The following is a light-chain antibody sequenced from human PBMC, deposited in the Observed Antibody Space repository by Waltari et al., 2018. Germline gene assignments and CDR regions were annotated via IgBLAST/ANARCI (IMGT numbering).Light chain of an antibody. J-gene: IGKJ1*01. CDR3: MQGLQHPWT. CDR1: QSLQYSDGKTY. CDR2: LVS. Sequence: EIVMTQTPLSLSVTPGQPASISCKSRQSLQYSDGKTYLSWYLQRPGQSPRLLISLVSSPFSGVPDRFSGSGSDKDFTLKISRVEADDVGVYYCMQGLQHPWTFGQGTKVEI. V-gene: IGKV2-29*02.